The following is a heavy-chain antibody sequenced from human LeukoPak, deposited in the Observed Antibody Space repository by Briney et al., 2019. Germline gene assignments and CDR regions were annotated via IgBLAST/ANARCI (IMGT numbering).Heavy chain of an antibody. CDR3: AREMGGDYGSGTFFDL. Sequence: PGGSLRLSCAASGFTFNDYAMHWVRQAPGKGLEWVSYISSGGSTIYYADSVKGRFTISRDNAKNSPYLQMNSLRAEDTAVYYCAREMGGDYGSGTFFDLWGQGNMVTVSS. D-gene: IGHD3-10*01. CDR2: ISSGGSTI. CDR1: GFTFNDYA. V-gene: IGHV3-11*01. J-gene: IGHJ4*02.